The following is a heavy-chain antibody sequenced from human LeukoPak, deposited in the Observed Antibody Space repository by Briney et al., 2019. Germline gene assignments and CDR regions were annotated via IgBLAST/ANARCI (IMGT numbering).Heavy chain of an antibody. D-gene: IGHD3-10*01. CDR2: INAGNGNT. CDR1: GYTFTSYA. CDR3: ARDHAVVRGVPALYFDY. Sequence: ASVKVSCKASGYTFTSYAMHWVRQAPGQRLEWMGWINAGNGNTKYSQKFQGRVTITRDTSASTAYMKLSSLRSEDTAVYYCARDHAVVRGVPALYFDYWGQGTLVTVSS. J-gene: IGHJ4*02. V-gene: IGHV1-3*01.